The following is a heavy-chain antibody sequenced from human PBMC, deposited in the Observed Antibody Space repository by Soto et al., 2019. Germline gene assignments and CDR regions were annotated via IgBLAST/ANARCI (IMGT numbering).Heavy chain of an antibody. V-gene: IGHV3-23*01. CDR1: GFTFSSYA. CDR3: AKDLYYYDSSGYSLLFDY. J-gene: IGHJ4*02. Sequence: GGSLRLSCAASGFTFSSYAMSWVRQAPGKGLEWVSAISGSGGSTYYADSVKGRFTISRDNSKNTLYLQMNSLRAEDTAVCYFAKDLYYYDSSGYSLLFDYWGQGTLVTVSS. CDR2: ISGSGGST. D-gene: IGHD3-22*01.